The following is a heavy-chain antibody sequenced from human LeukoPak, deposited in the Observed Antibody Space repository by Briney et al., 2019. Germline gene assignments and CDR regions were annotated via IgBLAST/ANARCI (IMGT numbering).Heavy chain of an antibody. CDR1: GFTFSSYA. Sequence: PGGSLRLSCAGSGFTFSSYAMSWVRQAPGKGLEWVSAISSGGGSTYYADSVKGRFTISRDNSKNTLYLQMNSLRAEDTAVYYCAKGAHDYGDYIDYWGQGTLVTVSS. CDR3: AKGAHDYGDYIDY. V-gene: IGHV3-23*01. J-gene: IGHJ4*02. CDR2: ISSGGGST. D-gene: IGHD4-17*01.